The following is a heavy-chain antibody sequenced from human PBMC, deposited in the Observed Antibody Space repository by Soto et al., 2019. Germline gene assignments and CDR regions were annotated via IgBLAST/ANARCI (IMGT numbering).Heavy chain of an antibody. V-gene: IGHV1-18*01. CDR1: GYTFTSYG. Sequence: QVQLVQSGAEVKKPGASVKVSCKSSGYTFTSYGISGVRQDPGQVLDWMGWISAYNGNTNYAQKREGRVTMTTDTATSTAYLELRRLRSDETAGYYCARGRNYSGSGSYLRERDDAFDIWGQGTMVTVSS. CDR3: ARGRNYSGSGSYLRERDDAFDI. D-gene: IGHD3-10*01. J-gene: IGHJ3*02. CDR2: ISAYNGNT.